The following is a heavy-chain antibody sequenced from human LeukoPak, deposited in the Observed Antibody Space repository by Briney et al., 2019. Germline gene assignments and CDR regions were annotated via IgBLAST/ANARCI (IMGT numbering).Heavy chain of an antibody. V-gene: IGHV2-5*01. CDR3: AHRHSAYNSGWLRGYYFDY. J-gene: IGHJ4*02. Sequence: SGPTLVKPTQTLTLTCTFSGFSLSTSGVGVGWIRQPPGKALEWLALIYWNDDKRYSPSLKSRLTITKDTSKNQVVLTMTNMDPVDTATYYCAHRHSAYNSGWLRGYYFDYWGQGTLVTVSS. D-gene: IGHD6-19*01. CDR1: GFSLSTSGVG. CDR2: IYWNDDK.